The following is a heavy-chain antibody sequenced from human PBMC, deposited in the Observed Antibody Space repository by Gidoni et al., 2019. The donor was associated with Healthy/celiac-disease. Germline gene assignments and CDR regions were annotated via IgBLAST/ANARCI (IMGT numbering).Heavy chain of an antibody. Sequence: QVQLQQWGAGLLKPSETLSLTCAVYGGSFSGYYWSWIRQPPGKGLEWIGEINHSGSTNYNPSLKSLVTISVDTSKNQFSLKLSSVTAADTAVYYCARVTGGDYWGQGTLVTVSS. CDR3: ARVTGGDY. J-gene: IGHJ4*02. CDR2: INHSGST. CDR1: GGSFSGYY. V-gene: IGHV4-34*01.